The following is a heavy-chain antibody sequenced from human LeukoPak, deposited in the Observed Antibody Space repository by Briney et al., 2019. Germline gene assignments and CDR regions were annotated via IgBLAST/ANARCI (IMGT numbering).Heavy chain of an antibody. J-gene: IGHJ6*03. CDR2: VYSGGST. CDR3: ARPPPSFNYYYYYMDV. V-gene: IGHV3-66*02. CDR1: GFTVSSNY. Sequence: GGSLRLSCAASGFTVSSNYMSWVRQAPGKGLEWVSVVYSGGSTYYADSVKGRFTISRDNSKNMLYLQMNSLRAEDTAVYYCARPPPSFNYYYYYMDVWGKGTTVTVSS.